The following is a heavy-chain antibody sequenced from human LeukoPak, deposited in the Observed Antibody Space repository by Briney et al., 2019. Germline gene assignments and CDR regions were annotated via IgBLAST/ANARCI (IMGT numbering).Heavy chain of an antibody. V-gene: IGHV4-38-2*02. J-gene: IGHJ3*02. Sequence: KPSETLSLTCTVSGYSISSGYYWGWIRQPPGKGLEWIGSIYYSGSTYYNPSLKSRVTVSVDTSKNQFSLKLSSVTAADTAVYYCARDGLWIQNAFDIWGQGTMVTVSS. D-gene: IGHD5-18*01. CDR1: GYSISSGYY. CDR2: IYYSGST. CDR3: ARDGLWIQNAFDI.